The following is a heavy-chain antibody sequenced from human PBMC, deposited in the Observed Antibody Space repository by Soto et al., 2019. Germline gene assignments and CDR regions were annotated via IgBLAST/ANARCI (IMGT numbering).Heavy chain of an antibody. J-gene: IGHJ5*02. D-gene: IGHD6-6*01. Sequence: SETLSLTCTVSGGSISSSSYYWGWIRQPPGKGLEWIGSIYYSGSTYYNPSLKSRVTISVDTSKNQFSLKLSSVTAADTAVYYCARDIGGDSSSSGWFDPWGQGTLVTVSS. CDR3: ARDIGGDSSSSGWFDP. CDR1: GGSISSSSYY. CDR2: IYYSGST. V-gene: IGHV4-39*07.